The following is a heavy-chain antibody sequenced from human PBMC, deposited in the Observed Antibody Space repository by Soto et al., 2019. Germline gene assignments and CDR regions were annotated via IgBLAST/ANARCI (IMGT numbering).Heavy chain of an antibody. CDR3: ARHLATFDKAHDAFDM. J-gene: IGHJ3*02. V-gene: IGHV5-51*01. D-gene: IGHD5-12*01. Sequence: PGESLKISCKAYGYRFTSYCRRWVRQMPGKGLEWMGIIYPGDSETRYSPSFQGQVTMSADKSISAAYLQWSSLKASDTAIYYCARHLATFDKAHDAFDMWGQGTMVTVSS. CDR2: IYPGDSET. CDR1: GYRFTSYC.